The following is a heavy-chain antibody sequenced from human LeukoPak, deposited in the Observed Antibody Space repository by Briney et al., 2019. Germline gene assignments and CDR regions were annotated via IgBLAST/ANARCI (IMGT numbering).Heavy chain of an antibody. CDR2: INAGNGNT. V-gene: IGHV1-3*03. CDR1: GYTFTSYA. J-gene: IGHJ6*03. Sequence: GASVKVSCKASGYTFTSYAMHWVRQAPGQRLEWMGWINAGNGNTKYSQEFQGGVTISRDTSASTVYMELSSLRSEDMAVYYCARDRGGYSYGFNYYYYMDVWGKGTTVTISS. CDR3: ARDRGGYSYGFNYYYYMDV. D-gene: IGHD5-18*01.